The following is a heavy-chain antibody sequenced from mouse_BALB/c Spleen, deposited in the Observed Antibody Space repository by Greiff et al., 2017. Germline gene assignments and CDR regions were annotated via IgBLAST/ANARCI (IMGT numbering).Heavy chain of an antibody. D-gene: IGHD2-10*01. CDR1: GFTFSSFG. V-gene: IGHV5-17*02. CDR3: ARSYYGNYNYAMDY. J-gene: IGHJ4*01. CDR2: ISSGSSTI. Sequence: DVMLVESGGGLVQPGGSRKLSCAASGFTFSSFGMHWVRQAPEKGLEWVAYISSGSSTIYYADTVKGRFTISRDNPKNTLFLQMTSLRSEDTAMYYCARSYYGNYNYAMDYWGQGTSVTVSS.